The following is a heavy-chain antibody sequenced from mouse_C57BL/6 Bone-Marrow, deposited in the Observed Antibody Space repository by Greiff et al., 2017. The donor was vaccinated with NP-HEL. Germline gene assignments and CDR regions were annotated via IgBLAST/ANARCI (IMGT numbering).Heavy chain of an antibody. CDR3: ARRKNWAYFDY. J-gene: IGHJ2*01. CDR2: IYPGGGYT. CDR1: GYTFTNYW. Sequence: QVQLQQSGAELVRPGTSVKMSCKASGYTFTNYWIGWAKQRPGHGLEWIGDIYPGGGYTNYNAKFKGKATLTADKSSSTAYMQFSSLTSEDSAIYYCARRKNWAYFDYWGQGTTLTVSS. V-gene: IGHV1-63*01. D-gene: IGHD4-1*01.